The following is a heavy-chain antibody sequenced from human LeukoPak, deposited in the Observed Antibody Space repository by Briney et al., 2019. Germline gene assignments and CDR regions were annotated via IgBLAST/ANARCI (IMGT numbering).Heavy chain of an antibody. Sequence: SETLSLTCTVSGGSISSSSYYWGWIRQPPGKGLEWIGYIYYSGSTYYNPSLKSRVTISVDTSKNQFSLKLSSVTAADTAVYYCAREAITMVRGVFLFDPWGQGTLVTVSS. V-gene: IGHV4-39*07. D-gene: IGHD3-10*01. CDR2: IYYSGST. J-gene: IGHJ5*02. CDR3: AREAITMVRGVFLFDP. CDR1: GGSISSSSYY.